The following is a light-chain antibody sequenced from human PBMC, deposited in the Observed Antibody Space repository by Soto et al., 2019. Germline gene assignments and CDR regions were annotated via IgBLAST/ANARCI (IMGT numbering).Light chain of an antibody. CDR2: GNS. CDR3: QSYDRSLSGRYV. V-gene: IGLV1-40*01. CDR1: SSNIGAGYD. J-gene: IGLJ1*01. Sequence: QSVLTQPPSVSGAPGQSVTISCTGSSSNIGAGYDVHWYQQLPGTAPKLLIYGNSNRPSGVPDRFSGSKSGTSASLAITGLQADDEADYSCQSYDRSLSGRYVVGTGTKV.